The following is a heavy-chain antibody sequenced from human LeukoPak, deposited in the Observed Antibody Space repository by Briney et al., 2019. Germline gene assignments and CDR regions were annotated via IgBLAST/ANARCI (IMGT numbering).Heavy chain of an antibody. D-gene: IGHD5-24*01. J-gene: IGHJ4*02. CDR3: ARDSWRWLQLFDY. CDR2: IRFDGSNK. V-gene: IGHV3-30*02. CDR1: GFTFSNYG. Sequence: GGSLRLSCAASGFTFSNYGMHWVRQAPGKGLEWVAFIRFDGSNKYYADSVKGRFTISRDYSKNTLYLQMNSLRAEDTAVYYCARDSWRWLQLFDYWGQGTLVTVSS.